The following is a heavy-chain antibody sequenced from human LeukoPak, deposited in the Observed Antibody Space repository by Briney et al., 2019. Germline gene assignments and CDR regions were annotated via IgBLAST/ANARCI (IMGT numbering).Heavy chain of an antibody. Sequence: SETLSLTCAVSGYSINRVNYWGWIRQPPGKGLEWIGSIYQTGSTYYNPSLKSRVTISVDTSKNQFSLELTPVTAADTAVYYCARVSPGYTGSDFFDYWGQGTLVTVSS. CDR2: IYQTGST. V-gene: IGHV4-38-2*01. CDR3: ARVSPGYTGSDFFDY. D-gene: IGHD5-12*01. CDR1: GYSINRVNY. J-gene: IGHJ4*02.